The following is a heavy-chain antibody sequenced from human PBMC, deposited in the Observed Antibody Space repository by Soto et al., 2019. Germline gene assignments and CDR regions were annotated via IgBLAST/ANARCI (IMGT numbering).Heavy chain of an antibody. V-gene: IGHV2-5*02. Sequence: SGPTLVNPTQTLTLTCTFSGFSLSSSGVGVGWIRQPPGKALEWLAVIYWDDDKRYSPFLKSRLTITKDTSKNQVVLTMTNMDPVDTATYYCAHSTDGPGLFDYWGQGTLVTVSS. CDR2: IYWDDDK. CDR1: GFSLSSSGVG. D-gene: IGHD4-17*01. CDR3: AHSTDGPGLFDY. J-gene: IGHJ4*02.